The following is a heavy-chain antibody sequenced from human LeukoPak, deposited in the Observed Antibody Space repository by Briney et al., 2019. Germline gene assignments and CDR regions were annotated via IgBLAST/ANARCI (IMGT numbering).Heavy chain of an antibody. CDR2: ISSSSSTI. J-gene: IGHJ4*02. V-gene: IGHV3-48*01. Sequence: GGSLRLSCAASGFTFSTYSMTWVRQAPGKGLEWLSYISSSSSTIYYGGAVKGRFTVSRDNAKNLLYLQMNSLRAEDTAVYFCARASYSKNDYWGQGTLVTVSS. CDR3: ARASYSKNDY. CDR1: GFTFSTYS. D-gene: IGHD4-11*01.